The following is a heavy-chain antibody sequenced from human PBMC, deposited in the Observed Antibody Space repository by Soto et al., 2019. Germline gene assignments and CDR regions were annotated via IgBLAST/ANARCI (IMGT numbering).Heavy chain of an antibody. J-gene: IGHJ6*02. Sequence: QAQLEQSGGEVKKPGSSVKVSCKASRVAFSKFIVTWVRQAPGLGLEWVGGIIPIFGTANYARKFQGRVTITADESTSTSYMEVNSLRSEDTAVYYCAKVRYSSPMGYYYGMDVWGQGTTVTVSS. D-gene: IGHD6-19*01. V-gene: IGHV1-69*01. CDR3: AKVRYSSPMGYYYGMDV. CDR1: RVAFSKFI. CDR2: IIPIFGTA.